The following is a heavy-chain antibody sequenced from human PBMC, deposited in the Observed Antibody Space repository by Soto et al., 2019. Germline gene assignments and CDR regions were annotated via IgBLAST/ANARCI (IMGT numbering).Heavy chain of an antibody. J-gene: IGHJ6*02. CDR3: AREDDGGDRDYYGLDV. V-gene: IGHV4-30-4*08. D-gene: IGHD2-21*02. Sequence: QVQLQQSGPGLVKPSQTLSLTCTVSGGSISYEYYHWTWIRQSPGKGLEWIGYIHYSGSIIYNPSFKSRVTISVDTSKNQFSLQLRSETAADTAVYFCAREDDGGDRDYYGLDVWGQGTTVTVSS. CDR1: GGSISYEYYH. CDR2: IHYSGSI.